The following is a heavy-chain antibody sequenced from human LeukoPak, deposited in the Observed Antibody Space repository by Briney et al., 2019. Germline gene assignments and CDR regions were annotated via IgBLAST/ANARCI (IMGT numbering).Heavy chain of an antibody. D-gene: IGHD3-10*01. CDR3: ARLRDMVRAGYNWLDP. V-gene: IGHV3-30-3*01. J-gene: IGHJ5*02. Sequence: GGSLRLSCAASGFTFSSYAMSWVRQAPGKGLEWVALISYDGSNKYYADSVKGRFTMSRDNSNNTQYHLMTSLRPDDTAVYHCARLRDMVRAGYNWLDPWGQGTLVTVSS. CDR1: GFTFSSYA. CDR2: ISYDGSNK.